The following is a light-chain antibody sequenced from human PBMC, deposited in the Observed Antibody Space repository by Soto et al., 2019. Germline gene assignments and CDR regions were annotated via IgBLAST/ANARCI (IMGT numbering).Light chain of an antibody. CDR1: QDIRSD. CDR2: AAS. Sequence: IQMTQSPSSLSASVGDSITITCRASQDIRSDLGWYQQKPGRAPNLLIYAASSLQRGVPSRFNGSGSGTEFSLTISSLQPDDSATYYCQQYNTLYTFGQGTKVDIK. CDR3: QQYNTLYT. V-gene: IGKV1-17*01. J-gene: IGKJ2*01.